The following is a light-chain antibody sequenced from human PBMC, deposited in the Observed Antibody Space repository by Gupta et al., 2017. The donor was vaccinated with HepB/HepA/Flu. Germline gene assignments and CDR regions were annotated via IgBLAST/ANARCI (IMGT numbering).Light chain of an antibody. Sequence: QLVLTQSPSASASLGASVKLTCTLSSGHSSYAIAWHQQQPEKAPRYLMKLNSDGSHSKGDGIPDRFSGSSSGAERYLTISSRQSEDEADYYCQTWGTPHVVFGGGTKLTVL. CDR1: SGHSSYA. CDR2: LNSDGSH. V-gene: IGLV4-69*01. J-gene: IGLJ2*01. CDR3: QTWGTPHVV.